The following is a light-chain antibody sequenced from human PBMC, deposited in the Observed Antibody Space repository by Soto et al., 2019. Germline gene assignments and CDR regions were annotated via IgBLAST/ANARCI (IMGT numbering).Light chain of an antibody. CDR1: SSDVGGYDY. CDR3: SSYSLSTAYR. CDR2: EVS. J-gene: IGLJ1*01. V-gene: IGLV2-14*01. Sequence: QSALTQPPSASGSTGQSVTISCTGTSSDVGGYDYVSRHQIHPGKAPKLMVFEVSNRPSGVSYRFSGSKSGNTASLTISGLQAEDEADYFYSSYSLSTAYRFGNGTKVTVL.